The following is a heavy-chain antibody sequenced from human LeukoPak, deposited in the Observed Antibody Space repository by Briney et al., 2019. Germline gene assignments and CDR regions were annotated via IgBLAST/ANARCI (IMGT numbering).Heavy chain of an antibody. CDR2: IIPIFGTA. Sequence: SVKVSCKASGGTFSSYAISWVRQAPGQGLEWMGGIIPIFGTANYAQKFQGRVTITADESTSTAYMELSSLRSEDTAVYYCARRGYSYGLVSYFDYWGQGTLATVSS. CDR1: GGTFSSYA. D-gene: IGHD5-18*01. J-gene: IGHJ4*02. CDR3: ARRGYSYGLVSYFDY. V-gene: IGHV1-69*13.